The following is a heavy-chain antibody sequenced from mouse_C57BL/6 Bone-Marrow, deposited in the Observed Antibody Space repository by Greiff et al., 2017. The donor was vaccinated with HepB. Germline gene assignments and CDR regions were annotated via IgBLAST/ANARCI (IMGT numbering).Heavy chain of an antibody. CDR2: IRNKANNHAT. J-gene: IGHJ4*01. Sequence: EVKLVESGGGLVQPGGSMKLSCAASGFTFSDAWMDWVRQSPEKGLEWVAEIRNKANNHATYYAESVKGRFTISRDDSKSSVYLQMNSLRAEDTGIYYCTGREDYYGRKDYAMDYWGQGTSVTVSS. D-gene: IGHD1-1*01. CDR1: GFTFSDAW. V-gene: IGHV6-6*01. CDR3: TGREDYYGRKDYAMDY.